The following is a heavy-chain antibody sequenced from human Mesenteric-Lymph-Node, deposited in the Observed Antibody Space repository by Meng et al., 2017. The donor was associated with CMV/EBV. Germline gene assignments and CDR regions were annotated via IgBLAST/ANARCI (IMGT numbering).Heavy chain of an antibody. CDR1: GFTFDDYG. D-gene: IGHD2-8*01. J-gene: IGHJ6*02. Sequence: SLKISCAASGFTFDDYGMHWVRQAPGKGLEWVSGISWNSGSIGYADSVKGRFTISRDNAKNSLYLQMNSLRAEDTALYYCARYCINGVCYYYYGMDVWGQGTTVTVSS. CDR3: ARYCINGVCYYYYGMDV. CDR2: ISWNSGSI. V-gene: IGHV3-9*01.